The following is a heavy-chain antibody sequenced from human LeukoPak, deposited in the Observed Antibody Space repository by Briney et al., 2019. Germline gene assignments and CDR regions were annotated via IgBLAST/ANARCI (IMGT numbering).Heavy chain of an antibody. Sequence: PSETLSLTCSVSGGSIRSFYWSWTRQPAGKGLEWIGRISSSGSTNYNPSLKSRVTMSVDTSKNQFSLKLSSVTAADTAVYYCARTYFGSGSLDYWGQGTLVTVSS. CDR1: GGSIRSFY. V-gene: IGHV4-4*07. CDR2: ISSSGST. D-gene: IGHD3-10*01. J-gene: IGHJ4*02. CDR3: ARTYFGSGSLDY.